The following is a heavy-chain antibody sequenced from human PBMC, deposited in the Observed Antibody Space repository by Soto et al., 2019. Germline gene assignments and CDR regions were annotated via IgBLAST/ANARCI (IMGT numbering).Heavy chain of an antibody. D-gene: IGHD3-10*01. CDR2: INSDGSST. J-gene: IGHJ4*02. V-gene: IGHV3-74*01. CDR1: GFTFSSYW. CDR3: ARALVSMVRGVGY. Sequence: EVQLVESGGGLVQPGGSLRLSCAASGFTFSSYWMHWVRQAPGKGLVWVSRINSDGSSTSYEDSVKGRFTISRDNAKNSLYLQMNSLRAEDRAVYYCARALVSMVRGVGYWGQGTLVTVSS.